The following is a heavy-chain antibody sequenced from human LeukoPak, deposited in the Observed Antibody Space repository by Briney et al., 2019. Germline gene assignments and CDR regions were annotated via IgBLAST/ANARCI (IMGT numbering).Heavy chain of an antibody. J-gene: IGHJ4*02. V-gene: IGHV3-48*01. CDR3: ARAGYSSSFDY. CDR2: ISDTQTI. CDR1: AFTFSTYS. Sequence: GGSLRLSCAASAFTFSTYSMNWVRQAPGKGLEWVSYISDTQTIYYADSVRGRFTISRDNARNSLFLQMNSLRVEDTAVYYCARAGYSSSFDYWGQGTLVTVSS. D-gene: IGHD6-19*01.